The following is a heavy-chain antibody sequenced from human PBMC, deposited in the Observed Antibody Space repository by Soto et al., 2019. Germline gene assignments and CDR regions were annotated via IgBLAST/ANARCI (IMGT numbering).Heavy chain of an antibody. Sequence: SETLSLTCAVSGYSISSGYYWGWLRQPPGKGLEWIGSIDHGGSTYYNPSLNSRVTLSIDMTNNHVSLILNSVTAADTAVYYCARVGPWVPYYYDSSPYTFENWFDPWGQGTLVTVSS. CDR1: GYSISSGYY. CDR2: IDHGGST. J-gene: IGHJ5*02. V-gene: IGHV4-38-2*01. D-gene: IGHD3-22*01. CDR3: ARVGPWVPYYYDSSPYTFENWFDP.